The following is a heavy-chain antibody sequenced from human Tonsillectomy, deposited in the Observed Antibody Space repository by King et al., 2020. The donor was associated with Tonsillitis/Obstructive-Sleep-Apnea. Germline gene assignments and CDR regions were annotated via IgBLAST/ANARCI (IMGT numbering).Heavy chain of an antibody. CDR1: GYNFTTYW. CDR3: ARGNDFWSHFYDEHYYYYYMDV. Sequence: VQLVESGAEVKKPGESLKISCKGSGYNFTTYWIAWVRQMPGKGLEWMGIIYPGDSDTRYSPSFQGQVTISADKSIRTAYLQWSSLKASDTAMYYCARGNDFWSHFYDEHYYYYYMDVWGEGTTVTVSS. V-gene: IGHV5-51*01. J-gene: IGHJ6*03. CDR2: IYPGDSDT. D-gene: IGHD3-3*01.